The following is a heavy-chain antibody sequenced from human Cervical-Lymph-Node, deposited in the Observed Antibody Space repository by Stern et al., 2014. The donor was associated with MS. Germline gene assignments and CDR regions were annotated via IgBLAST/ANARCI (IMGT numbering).Heavy chain of an antibody. CDR2: ISYSGNT. CDR3: ARVTEFLRFFYPDY. Sequence: VQLQESGPGLVKPSQPLSLTCTVSGGSVSSGSRYWSWIRQHPGQGLEWIGYISYSGNTYYSPSLQSRLTISMDTSKNQFSLKLRSVTAADTAIYYCARVTEFLRFFYPDYWGQGTLVTVSS. D-gene: IGHD3-3*01. J-gene: IGHJ4*02. V-gene: IGHV4-31*03. CDR1: GGSVSSGSRY.